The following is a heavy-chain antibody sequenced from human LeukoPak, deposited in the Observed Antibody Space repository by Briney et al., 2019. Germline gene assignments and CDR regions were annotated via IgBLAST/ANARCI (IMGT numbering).Heavy chain of an antibody. V-gene: IGHV3-21*01. Sequence: PGGSLRLSCAASGFTFSSYSMNWVRQAPGKGLEWVSSISSSSSYIYYADSVKGRFTISRDNAKNSLYLQMNSLRAEDTAVYYRARDYDYCSSTSCYRFPFDYWGQGTLVTVSS. D-gene: IGHD2-2*01. CDR1: GFTFSSYS. CDR3: ARDYDYCSSTSCYRFPFDY. CDR2: ISSSSSYI. J-gene: IGHJ4*02.